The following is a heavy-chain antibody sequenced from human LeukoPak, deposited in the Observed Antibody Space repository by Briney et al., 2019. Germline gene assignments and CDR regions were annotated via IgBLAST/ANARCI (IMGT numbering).Heavy chain of an antibody. V-gene: IGHV3-23*01. CDR2: ISGSGGST. CDR1: GFTFSSYA. Sequence: GGSLRLSCAASGFTFSSYAMSWVRQAPGKGLEWVSAISGSGGSTYYADSVKGRFTISRDNAKNSLYLQMNSLRAEDTAVYYCARDGGEYCSSTSCSMDVWGKGTTVTVSS. D-gene: IGHD2-2*01. CDR3: ARDGGEYCSSTSCSMDV. J-gene: IGHJ6*03.